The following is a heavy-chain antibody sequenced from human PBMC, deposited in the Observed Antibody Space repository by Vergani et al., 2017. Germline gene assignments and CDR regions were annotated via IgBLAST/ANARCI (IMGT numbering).Heavy chain of an antibody. D-gene: IGHD2-2*01. J-gene: IGHJ6*02. CDR2: ISAYNGNT. V-gene: IGHV1-18*04. Sequence: QVQLVQSGAEVKKPGASVKVSCKASGYTFTSYVISWVRQAPGQGLEWMGWISAYNGNTNYAQKLQGRVTMTTDTSTRTAYMELRSLRSDDTAVYYCARDPDIVVVPAAPYYYYYYGMDVWGQGTTVTVSS. CDR3: ARDPDIVVVPAAPYYYYYYGMDV. CDR1: GYTFTSYV.